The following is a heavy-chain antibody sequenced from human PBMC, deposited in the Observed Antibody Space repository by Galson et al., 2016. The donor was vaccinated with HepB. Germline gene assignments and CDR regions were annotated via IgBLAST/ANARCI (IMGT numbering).Heavy chain of an antibody. Sequence: SLRLSCAASGFTFGDYAMHWVRQAPGKGLEWVSGISWNSGSIDYADSVKGRFTTSRDNAKNSLYLQMNSLRTEDTALYYCTKDTRPRMAPRSDSICGMDVWGQGTTVTVSS. CDR3: TKDTRPRMAPRSDSICGMDV. V-gene: IGHV3-9*01. D-gene: IGHD4-11*01. CDR2: ISWNSGSI. J-gene: IGHJ6*02. CDR1: GFTFGDYA.